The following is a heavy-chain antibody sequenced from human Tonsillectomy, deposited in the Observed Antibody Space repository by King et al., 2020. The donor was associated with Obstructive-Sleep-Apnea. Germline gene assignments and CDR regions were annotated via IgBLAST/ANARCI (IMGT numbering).Heavy chain of an antibody. CDR1: GFPFRDYY. CDR3: ASRVYSSGWFYFDH. D-gene: IGHD6-19*01. J-gene: IGHJ4*02. V-gene: IGHV3-11*01. CDR2: ISSSGSSI. Sequence: VQLVESGGGLVKPGGSLRLSCAASGFPFRDYYMSWLRQAPGKGLEWVSYISSSGSSIHYADSVKGRFTISRDNAKNSLSLQMNSLRAEDTAVYDGASRVYSSGWFYFDHWGQGTLVTVSS.